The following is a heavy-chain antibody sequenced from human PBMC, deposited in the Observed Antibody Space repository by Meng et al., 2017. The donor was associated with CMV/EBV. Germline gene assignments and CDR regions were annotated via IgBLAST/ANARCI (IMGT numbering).Heavy chain of an antibody. D-gene: IGHD4-11*01. Sequence: SLKISCAASGFTFDDYAMHWVRQGPGKGLEWVSGISWNSGSIVYADSVKGRFTISRDNAKNSLHLQMNSLRDEDMALYHCAKGVYSNYDAPFDYWGQGILVTVSS. J-gene: IGHJ4*02. CDR2: ISWNSGSI. CDR3: AKGVYSNYDAPFDY. CDR1: GFTFDDYA. V-gene: IGHV3-9*03.